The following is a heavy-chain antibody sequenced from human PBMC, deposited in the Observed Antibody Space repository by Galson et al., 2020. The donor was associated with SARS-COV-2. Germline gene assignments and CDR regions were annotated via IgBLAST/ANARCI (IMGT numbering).Heavy chain of an antibody. D-gene: IGHD2-2*01. CDR3: TIGYCSSTTCYPRFDP. J-gene: IGHJ5*02. V-gene: IGHV3-73*01. CDR1: GFTFSGSA. Sequence: GGSLRLSCAASGFTFSGSAIHWVRQASGKGLEWVGRIKIKANNYATAYAASVKGRFTRSRDDSKNTAYLQMNSLRSEDTAVYYCTIGYCSSTTCYPRFDPWGQGTLVTVSS. CDR2: IKIKANNYAT.